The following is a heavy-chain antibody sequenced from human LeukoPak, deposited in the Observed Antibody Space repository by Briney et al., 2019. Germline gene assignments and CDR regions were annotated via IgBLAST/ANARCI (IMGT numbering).Heavy chain of an antibody. V-gene: IGHV4-59*01. Sequence: SETLSLTCTVSGGSISSYYWSWIRQPPGKGLEWIGYIYYSGSTNYNPSLKSRVTISVDTSKNQFSLKLSSVTAADTAVYYCARGGAVASYYYMDVWGKGTTVTISS. J-gene: IGHJ6*03. D-gene: IGHD6-19*01. CDR1: GGSISSYY. CDR3: ARGGAVASYYYMDV. CDR2: IYYSGST.